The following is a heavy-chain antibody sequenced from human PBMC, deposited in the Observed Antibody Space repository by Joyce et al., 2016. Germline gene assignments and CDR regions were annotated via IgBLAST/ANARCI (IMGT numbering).Heavy chain of an antibody. D-gene: IGHD5-24*01. CDR2: IIPMLNMT. CDR1: GGSFNKYT. V-gene: IGHV1-69*02. CDR3: AGTFNYPDHDGMDV. Sequence: QVHLVQSGAEVKKSGSSVKVSCKASGGSFNKYTVSWVRQAPGQGLAWMGRIIPMLNMTNYAQEFQGRVTITADKSTTTAYMQLTGLRSDDTAVYFCAGTFNYPDHDGMDVWGQGTTVTVSS. J-gene: IGHJ6*02.